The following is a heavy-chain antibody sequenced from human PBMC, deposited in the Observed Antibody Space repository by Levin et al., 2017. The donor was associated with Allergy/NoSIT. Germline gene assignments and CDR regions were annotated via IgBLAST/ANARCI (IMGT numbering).Heavy chain of an antibody. Sequence: GESLKISCAASGFTFSTYAMTWVRQAPGKGLEWVSGINNSGGSTYYADSVKGRFTISRDSSENTLYLHMYSLRADDTALYYCARYKLYTGGTIDYWGQGTLVTVSS. D-gene: IGHD2-8*02. CDR2: INNSGGST. CDR1: GFTFSTYA. V-gene: IGHV3-23*01. CDR3: ARYKLYTGGTIDY. J-gene: IGHJ4*02.